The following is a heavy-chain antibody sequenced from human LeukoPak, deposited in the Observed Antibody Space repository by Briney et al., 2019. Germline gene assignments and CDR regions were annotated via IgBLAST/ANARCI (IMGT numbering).Heavy chain of an antibody. J-gene: IGHJ5*02. CDR3: AREVVVAATRMRYNWFDP. D-gene: IGHD2-15*01. CDR1: GYTFTGYY. Sequence: ASVKVSCKASGYTFTGYYMHWVRQAPGQGLEWMGWINPNSGGTNYAQKFQGRVTMTRDTSISTAYMELSRLRSDDTAVYYCAREVVVAATRMRYNWFDPWGQGTLVTVSS. CDR2: INPNSGGT. V-gene: IGHV1-2*02.